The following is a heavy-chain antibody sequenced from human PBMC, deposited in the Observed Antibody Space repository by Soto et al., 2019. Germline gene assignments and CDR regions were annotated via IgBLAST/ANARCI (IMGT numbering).Heavy chain of an antibody. CDR3: ARGYCSSTSCQYYFDF. J-gene: IGHJ4*02. CDR2: INGGNGDT. D-gene: IGHD2-2*01. Sequence: ASVKVSCKASGYTFTGYAIDWVRQAPGQRHEWMGWINGGNGDTKYSQKFQGRVTITRDTSASTAYMELTSLGSEDTAVYHCARGYCSSTSCQYYFDFWGQGTLVTVSS. V-gene: IGHV1-3*01. CDR1: GYTFTGYA.